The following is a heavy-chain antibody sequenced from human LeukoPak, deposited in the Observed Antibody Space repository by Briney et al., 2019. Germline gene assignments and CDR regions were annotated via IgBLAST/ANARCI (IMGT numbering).Heavy chain of an antibody. D-gene: IGHD3-10*01. CDR3: ARDRWWFGELFRSFYYYYGMDV. J-gene: IGHJ6*02. CDR1: GFTLSSYW. V-gene: IGHV3-7*01. CDR2: IKQDGSEK. Sequence: GGSLRLSCAASGFTLSSYWMSWVRQAPGKGLEWVANIKQDGSEKYYVESVKGRFTISRDNAKNSLYLQMNSLRAEDTAVYYCARDRWWFGELFRSFYYYYGMDVWGQGTTVTVSS.